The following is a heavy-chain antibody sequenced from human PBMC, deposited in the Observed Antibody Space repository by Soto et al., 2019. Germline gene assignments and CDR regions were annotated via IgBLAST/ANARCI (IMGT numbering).Heavy chain of an antibody. V-gene: IGHV3-33*01. CDR3: ARDWRTYYYDSSGPRWGAFDF. Sequence: GGSLRLSCAASGFTFSSYGMHWVRQAPGKGLEWVAVIWYDGSNKYYADSVKGRFTISRDNSKNTLYLQMNSLRAEDTAVYYCARDWRTYYYDSSGPRWGAFDFWGQGTMVTVSS. CDR1: GFTFSSYG. J-gene: IGHJ3*01. CDR2: IWYDGSNK. D-gene: IGHD3-22*01.